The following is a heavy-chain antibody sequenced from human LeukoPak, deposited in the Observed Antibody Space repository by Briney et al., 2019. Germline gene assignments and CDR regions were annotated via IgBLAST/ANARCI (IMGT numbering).Heavy chain of an antibody. CDR2: FSSSSSTI. CDR3: ARGSTYYDSSGQVPFDY. J-gene: IGHJ4*02. CDR1: GFTFSTYS. V-gene: IGHV3-48*01. D-gene: IGHD3-22*01. Sequence: GGSLRLYCAASGFTFSTYSMNWGRPAPGTGLERVSYFSSSSSTIYYADSVKGRFTISRDNAKNSLYLQMNSLRAEDTAVYYCARGSTYYDSSGQVPFDYWGQGTLVTVSS.